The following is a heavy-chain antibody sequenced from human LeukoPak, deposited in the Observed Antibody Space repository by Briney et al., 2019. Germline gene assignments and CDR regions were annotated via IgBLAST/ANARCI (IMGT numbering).Heavy chain of an antibody. Sequence: GESLKISCKGSGYSFTSYWIGWVRQMPGKGLEWMGIIYPGDSDTRYSPSFQGQVTISADKSISTAYLQWSSLKASDTAMYYCARLGDCSGGSCYPTWFDPWGQGTLVTVSS. D-gene: IGHD2-15*01. CDR3: ARLGDCSGGSCYPTWFDP. J-gene: IGHJ5*02. CDR2: IYPGDSDT. CDR1: GYSFTSYW. V-gene: IGHV5-51*01.